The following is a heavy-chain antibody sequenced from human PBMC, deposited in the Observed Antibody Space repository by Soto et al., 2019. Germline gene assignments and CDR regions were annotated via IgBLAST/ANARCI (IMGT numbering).Heavy chain of an antibody. D-gene: IGHD5-18*01. Sequence: ASVKVSCKASGYRFTNHGISWVRQAPGQGLEWMGWMNPNSGNTGYAQKFQGRVTMTRNTSISTAYMELSSLRSEDTAVYYCARGKSGTAMIDYWGQGTLVTVSS. CDR2: MNPNSGNT. CDR1: GYRFTNHG. J-gene: IGHJ4*02. V-gene: IGHV1-8*01. CDR3: ARGKSGTAMIDY.